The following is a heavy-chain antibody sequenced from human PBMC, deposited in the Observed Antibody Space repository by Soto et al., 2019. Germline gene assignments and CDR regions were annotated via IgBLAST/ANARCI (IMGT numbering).Heavy chain of an antibody. V-gene: IGHV4-59*08. J-gene: IGHJ3*02. D-gene: IGHD2-2*01. CDR1: GGSLSRYY. CDR2: IYYSGST. CDR3: ARLIIVPAAIEAFEI. Sequence: ASETLSLTCTLSGGSLSRYYWSWIRQPPEKGLAWIGYIYYSGSTNYNPSLKSRVTISVATSKNQFSLKLSSVTAADTAVYYCARLIIVPAAIEAFEIWGQGTMDNVSS.